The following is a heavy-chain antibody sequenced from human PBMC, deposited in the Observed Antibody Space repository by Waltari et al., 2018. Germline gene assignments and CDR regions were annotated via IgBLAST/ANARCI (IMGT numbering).Heavy chain of an antibody. CDR3: ARHRGHNDY. CDR1: GGSFSGYY. CDR2: INHSGTT. V-gene: IGHV4-34*01. J-gene: IGHJ4*02. Sequence: QVQLQQWGAGLLKPSETLSLTCAVYGGSFSGYYWSWIRQPPGKGLEWIGEINHSGTTNSNPTLKSRVTISVDTSKNQFSLKLSSVTAADTAVYYCARHRGHNDYWGQGTLVTVSS.